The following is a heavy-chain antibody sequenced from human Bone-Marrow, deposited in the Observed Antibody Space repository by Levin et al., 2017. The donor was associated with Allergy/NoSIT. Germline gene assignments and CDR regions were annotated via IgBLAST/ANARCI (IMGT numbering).Heavy chain of an antibody. Sequence: LSLTCAASGFTFSSYSMNWVRQAPGKGLEWGSYISSSSSTIYYADSVKGRFTISRDNAKNSLYLQMNSLRAEDTAVYYCARVTRADFWSGYGFSFDYWGQGTLVTVSS. J-gene: IGHJ4*02. CDR1: GFTFSSYS. D-gene: IGHD3-3*01. V-gene: IGHV3-48*01. CDR2: ISSSSSTI. CDR3: ARVTRADFWSGYGFSFDY.